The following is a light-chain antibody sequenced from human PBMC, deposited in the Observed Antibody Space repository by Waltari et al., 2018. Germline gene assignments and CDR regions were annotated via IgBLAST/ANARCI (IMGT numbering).Light chain of an antibody. J-gene: IGKJ1*01. Sequence: DIQMTQSPSTLSASVGDSVTIACRASQSIGPWLAWYQQKPGKAPNHLIYKASTLESGVPSRFSGSGSGTEFTLTITGLQPDDFASYYCLQYNTYPRTFGQGTKVDFK. CDR1: QSIGPW. V-gene: IGKV1-5*03. CDR3: LQYNTYPRT. CDR2: KAS.